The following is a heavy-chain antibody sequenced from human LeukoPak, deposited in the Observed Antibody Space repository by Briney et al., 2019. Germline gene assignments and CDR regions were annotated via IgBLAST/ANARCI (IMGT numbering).Heavy chain of an antibody. CDR1: GYTFTNYY. CDR3: ARDHILGGSGSYLFF. J-gene: IGHJ4*02. CDR2: INPSGATA. V-gene: IGHV1-46*01. D-gene: IGHD3-10*01. Sequence: ASVKVSCKASGYTFTNYYMHWMRQAPGQGLEWMGLINPSGATATYAQRFQGRVTVTRDTSTSTVYMELSSLRSEDTAVYYCARDHILGGSGSYLFFWGQGTLVTVSS.